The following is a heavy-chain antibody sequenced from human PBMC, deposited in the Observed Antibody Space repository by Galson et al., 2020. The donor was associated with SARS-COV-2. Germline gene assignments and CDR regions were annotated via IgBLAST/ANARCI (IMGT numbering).Heavy chain of an antibody. D-gene: IGHD3-9*01. CDR1: GFTFSSYG. Sequence: QLGESLKISCAASGFTFSSYGMHWVRQAPGKGLEWVAVIWYDGSNKYYADSVKGRFTISRDNSKNTLYLQMNSLRAEDTAVYYCARDGGDPLRYFDWLLPEPSLAFDIWGQGTMVTVSS. J-gene: IGHJ3*02. V-gene: IGHV3-33*01. CDR2: IWYDGSNK. CDR3: ARDGGDPLRYFDWLLPEPSLAFDI.